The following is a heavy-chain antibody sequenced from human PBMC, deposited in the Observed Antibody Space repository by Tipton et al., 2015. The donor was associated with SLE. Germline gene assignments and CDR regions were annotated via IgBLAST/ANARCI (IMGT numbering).Heavy chain of an antibody. Sequence: LRLSCTVSGGSISSTTYYWGWIRQPPGKGLEWIGIIYYSGSSYCNPSLKSRVTISVDTSKNQFSLKLNSVTAADTAVYYCAVGYCSSVSCQREYFQHWGQGTLVTVSS. J-gene: IGHJ1*01. CDR1: GGSISSTTYY. V-gene: IGHV4-39*07. D-gene: IGHD2-2*01. CDR2: IYYSGSS. CDR3: AVGYCSSVSCQREYFQH.